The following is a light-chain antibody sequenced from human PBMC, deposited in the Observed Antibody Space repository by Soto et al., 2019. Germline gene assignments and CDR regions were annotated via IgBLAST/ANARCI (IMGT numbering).Light chain of an antibody. CDR3: QSYDSSLSGSRV. CDR2: TNS. J-gene: IGLJ2*01. V-gene: IGLV1-40*01. CDR1: SSNIGAGYD. Sequence: QAVVTQPPSVSGAPGQRVTISCTGSSSNIGAGYDVHWYQHLPGTAPKLLIYTNSNRPSGVPDRFSGSKSDASASLAITGLQAEDEADYYCQSYDSSLSGSRVFGGGTKVTVL.